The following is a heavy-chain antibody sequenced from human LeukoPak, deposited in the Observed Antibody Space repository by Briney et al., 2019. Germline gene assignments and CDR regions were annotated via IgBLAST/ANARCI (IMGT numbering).Heavy chain of an antibody. V-gene: IGHV4-39*01. CDR1: GGSISSSNSY. CDR2: VFYSGST. Sequence: SETLSLTCSVSGGSISSSNSYWAWIRQPPGKGLEWIGTVFYSGSTSYNPSLASRVTISEDTSKNQLSLKLSSVTAADTAVYYCARHAYDSSGNSNRPFDHWGQGTLVTVSS. D-gene: IGHD3-22*01. J-gene: IGHJ4*02. CDR3: ARHAYDSSGNSNRPFDH.